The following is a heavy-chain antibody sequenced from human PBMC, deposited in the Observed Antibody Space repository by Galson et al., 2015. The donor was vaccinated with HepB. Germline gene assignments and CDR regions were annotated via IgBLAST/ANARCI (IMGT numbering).Heavy chain of an antibody. D-gene: IGHD2-21*02. CDR1: GFTFSNYG. CDR2: IRYDGSNK. Sequence: SLRLSCAPFGFTFSNYGMYWVRQAPGKGLEWVAFIRYDGSNKYYADSVRGRFSVSRDNSKNTLYLQMNSLRTEDTAVYYCAKGVVVTPIRPYGMDVQGQGTTVTVSS. J-gene: IGHJ6*02. V-gene: IGHV3-30*02. CDR3: AKGVVVTPIRPYGMDV.